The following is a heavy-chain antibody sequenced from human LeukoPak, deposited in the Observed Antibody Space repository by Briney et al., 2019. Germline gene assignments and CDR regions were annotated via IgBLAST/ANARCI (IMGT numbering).Heavy chain of an antibody. CDR1: GYSFTGYY. CDR3: ARDQEGFDY. J-gene: IGHJ4*02. CDR2: IYPRDGST. Sequence: ASVKVSCKTSGYSFTGYYIHWVRQAPGQGLEWMGMIYPRDGSTSYAQKFQGRVTVTRDTSTSTVHMELSGLRSEDTAVYYCARDQEGFDYWGQGTLVTVSS. V-gene: IGHV1-46*01.